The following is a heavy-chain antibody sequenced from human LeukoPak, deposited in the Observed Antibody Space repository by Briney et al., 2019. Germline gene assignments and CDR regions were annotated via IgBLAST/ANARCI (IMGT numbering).Heavy chain of an antibody. CDR3: AETLQNMWELPYFDY. D-gene: IGHD1-26*01. V-gene: IGHV3-9*01. CDR2: ISWNSGSI. J-gene: IGHJ4*02. CDR1: GFTFDDYA. Sequence: PGRSLRLSCAASGFTFDDYAMHWVRQAPGKGLEWVSGISWNSGSIGYADSVKGRFTISRDNAKNSLYLQMNSLRAEDTALYYCAETLQNMWELPYFDYWGQGTLVTVSS.